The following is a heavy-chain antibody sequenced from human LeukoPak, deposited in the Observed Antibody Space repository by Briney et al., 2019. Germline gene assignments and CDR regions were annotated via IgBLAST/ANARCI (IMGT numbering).Heavy chain of an antibody. CDR2: IIPVFGTA. D-gene: IGHD3-3*01. Sequence: ASVKVSCKASGGTFSSYAISWVRQAPGQGLEWMGGIIPVFGTANYAQKFQGRVTINADESTSTAYMELSSLRSEDTAVYYCARDWSRDDFWSGYYMDVWGKGTTVTVSS. V-gene: IGHV1-69*01. CDR1: GGTFSSYA. J-gene: IGHJ6*03. CDR3: ARDWSRDDFWSGYYMDV.